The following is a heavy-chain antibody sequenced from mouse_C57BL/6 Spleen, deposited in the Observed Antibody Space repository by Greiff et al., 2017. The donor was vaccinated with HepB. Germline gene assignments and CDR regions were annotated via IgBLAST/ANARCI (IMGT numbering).Heavy chain of an antibody. V-gene: IGHV5-17*01. CDR3: ARGHYYGSRGAMDY. CDR2: ISSGSSTI. J-gene: IGHJ4*01. Sequence: EVMLVESGGGLVKPGGSLKLSCAASGFTFSDYGMHWVRQAPEKGLEWVAYISSGSSTIYYADTVKGRFTISRDNAKNTLFLQMTSLRSEDTAMYYCARGHYYGSRGAMDYWGQGTSVTVSS. D-gene: IGHD1-1*01. CDR1: GFTFSDYG.